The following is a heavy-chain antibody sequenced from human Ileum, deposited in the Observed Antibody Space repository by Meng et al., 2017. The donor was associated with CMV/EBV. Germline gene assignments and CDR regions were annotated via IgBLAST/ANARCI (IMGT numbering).Heavy chain of an antibody. J-gene: IGHJ4*02. Sequence: GGSLRLSCAASGFTFSSYAMHWVRQAPGKGLEWVAVISYDGSNKYYADSVKGRFTISRDNSKNTLYLQMNSLRAEDTAVYYCARDGLGYYGSGSYPYFDYWGQGTLVTVSS. V-gene: IGHV3-30-3*01. D-gene: IGHD3-10*01. CDR1: GFTFSSYA. CDR3: ARDGLGYYGSGSYPYFDY. CDR2: ISYDGSNK.